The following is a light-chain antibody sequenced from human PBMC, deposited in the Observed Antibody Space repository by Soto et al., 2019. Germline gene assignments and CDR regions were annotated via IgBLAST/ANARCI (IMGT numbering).Light chain of an antibody. V-gene: IGKV3-11*01. CDR1: QRVSSY. CDR3: QQRSNWPPT. J-gene: IGKJ1*01. Sequence: MVLTQSPGTLSLSPGERATLSCRASQRVSSYLAWYQQKPGQAPRLLICGASNRATGIPARFSGSGSGTDFTLTISSLEPEDFAVYYCQQRSNWPPTFGQGTKV. CDR2: GAS.